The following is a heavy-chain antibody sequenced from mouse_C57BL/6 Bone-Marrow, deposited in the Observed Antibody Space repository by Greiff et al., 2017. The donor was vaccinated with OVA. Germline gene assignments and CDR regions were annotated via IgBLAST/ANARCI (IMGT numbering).Heavy chain of an antibody. D-gene: IGHD6-1*01. CDR1: GYSINSGYY. CDR2: ITDDGSN. V-gene: IGHV3-6*01. CDR3: AREGSYGYFDV. Sequence: EVKLVESGPGLVKPSQSLSLTCSVSGYSINSGYYWKWIRQFPENKQECVGYITDDGSNKYNPYFKNRISITRDTSKNQFYLKLSSVTTEDTATYYCAREGSYGYFDVWGTGTTVTVSS. J-gene: IGHJ1*03.